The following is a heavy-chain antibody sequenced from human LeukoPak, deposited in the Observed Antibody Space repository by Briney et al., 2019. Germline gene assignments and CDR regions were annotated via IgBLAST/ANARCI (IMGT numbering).Heavy chain of an antibody. CDR3: ARFSQYYDSPTHYLDY. D-gene: IGHD2/OR15-2a*01. V-gene: IGHV4-59*08. Sequence: SETLSLTCTVSGGSINNYYWSWVRQPPGAGLEWLAYIYYTGSTNYNPPLKTRLTISVDTSKNQFSLRLNSVTAADTAVHYCARFSQYYDSPTHYLDYWGQGILVTVSS. CDR2: IYYTGST. CDR1: GGSINNYY. J-gene: IGHJ4*02.